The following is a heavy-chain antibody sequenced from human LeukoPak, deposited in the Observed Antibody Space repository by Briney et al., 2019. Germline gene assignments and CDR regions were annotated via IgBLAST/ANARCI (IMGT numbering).Heavy chain of an antibody. J-gene: IGHJ4*02. V-gene: IGHV3-7*05. CDR1: GFTFSSYW. CDR2: IKEDGSEK. Sequence: GGSLRLSCAVSGFTFSSYWMSWVRQAPGKGLEWVANIKEDGSEKYYVDSVQGRFAISRDNAKNSLYLQMNSLRDEDTAIYYCAREIGSAARGRWGQGTLVTVSS. D-gene: IGHD6-13*01. CDR3: AREIGSAARGR.